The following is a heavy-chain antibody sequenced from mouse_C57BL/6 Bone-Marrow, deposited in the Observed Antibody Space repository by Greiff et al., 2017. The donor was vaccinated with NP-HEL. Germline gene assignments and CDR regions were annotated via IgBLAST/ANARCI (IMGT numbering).Heavy chain of an antibody. V-gene: IGHV5-4*03. CDR2: ISDGGSYT. J-gene: IGHJ2*01. CDR1: GFTFSSYA. Sequence: EVKLMESGGGLVKPGGSLKLSCAASGFTFSSYAMSWVRQTPEKRLEWVATISDGGSYTYYPDNVKGRFTISRDNAKNNLYLQMSHLKSEDTAMYYCARAVDYWGQGTTLTVSS. CDR3: ARAVDY.